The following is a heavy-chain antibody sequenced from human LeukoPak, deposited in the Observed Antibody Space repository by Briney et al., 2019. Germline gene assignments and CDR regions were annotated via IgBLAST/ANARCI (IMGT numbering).Heavy chain of an antibody. Sequence: GGSLRLSCAASGFTFSSYEMNWVRQAPGKGLEWVSYISSSGSTIYYADSVKGRFTISRDNAKNSLYLQMNSLRAEDTAVYYCARGGGVVVVAATGYFDYWGQGTLVTVSS. CDR1: GFTFSSYE. CDR3: ARGGGVVVVAATGYFDY. CDR2: ISSSGSTI. V-gene: IGHV3-48*03. D-gene: IGHD2-15*01. J-gene: IGHJ4*02.